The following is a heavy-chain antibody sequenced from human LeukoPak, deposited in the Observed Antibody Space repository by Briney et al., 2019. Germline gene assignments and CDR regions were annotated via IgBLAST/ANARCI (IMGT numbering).Heavy chain of an antibody. CDR2: ISSSSSYI. CDR1: GFTFSSYS. V-gene: IGHV3-21*01. CDR3: ARAGGSYGPFDY. J-gene: IGHJ4*02. D-gene: IGHD5-18*01. Sequence: PGGSLRLSCAASGFTFSSYSMNWVRQAPGKGLEWVSSISSSSSYIYYADSVKGRFTISRDNAKNSLYLQMNSLRAEDTAVYYCARAGGSYGPFDYWGQGTLVTVSS.